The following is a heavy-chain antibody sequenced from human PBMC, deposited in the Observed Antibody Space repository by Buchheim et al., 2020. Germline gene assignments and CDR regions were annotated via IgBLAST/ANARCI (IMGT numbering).Heavy chain of an antibody. CDR2: IDPSDSYT. V-gene: IGHV5-10-1*03. CDR1: GYSFTSYW. D-gene: IGHD6-13*01. J-gene: IGHJ6*02. CDR3: ARRAPLAAAGTYYYYYGMDV. Sequence: EVQLVQSGAEVKKPGESLRISCKGSGYSFTSYWISWVRQMPGKGLEWMGRIDPSDSYTNYSPSFQGHVTISADKPISTAYPQWSSLKASDTAMYYCARRAPLAAAGTYYYYYGMDVWGQGTT.